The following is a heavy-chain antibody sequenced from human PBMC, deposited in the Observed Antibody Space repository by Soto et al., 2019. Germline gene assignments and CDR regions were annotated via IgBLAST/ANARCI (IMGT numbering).Heavy chain of an antibody. V-gene: IGHV3-33*01. D-gene: IGHD2-21*01. J-gene: IGHJ2*01. CDR2: IWYDGSKE. CDR1: GFTFTRYG. CDR3: ARDGEVGIVKFYLGL. Sequence: QVQLVESGGGVVQSGGSLRLSCAASGFTFTRYGFHWVRQAPGKGLEWVAVIWYDGSKEYYGDSVKDRFTISKDNSKTTVYLQMNSLTAEDTAVYYCARDGEVGIVKFYLGLWGRGTLVTVSA.